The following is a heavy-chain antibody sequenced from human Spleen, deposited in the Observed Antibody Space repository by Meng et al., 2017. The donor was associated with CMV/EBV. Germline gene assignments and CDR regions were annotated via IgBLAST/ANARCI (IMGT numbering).Heavy chain of an antibody. Sequence: GESLKISCAASGFTFSSYAMSWVRLAPGKRLEWVSGISGSGGTPYYADSVKGRFTISRDNSKNTVYLQMNSLRAEDTAVYYCAKDGELVLAAMAFDYWGQGTLVTSPQ. CDR1: GFTFSSYA. V-gene: IGHV3-23*01. J-gene: IGHJ4*02. CDR3: AKDGELVLAAMAFDY. D-gene: IGHD2-2*01. CDR2: ISGSGGTP.